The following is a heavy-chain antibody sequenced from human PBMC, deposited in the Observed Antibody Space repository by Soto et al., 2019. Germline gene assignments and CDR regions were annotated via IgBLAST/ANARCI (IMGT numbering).Heavy chain of an antibody. CDR3: ARLSNIVGTGATNWIDP. J-gene: IGHJ5*02. D-gene: IGHD3-10*01. CDR1: GGSISSSSYN. V-gene: IGHV4-39*01. CDR2: IYYTGST. Sequence: QLQLQESGPGLVKPSETLSLTCIVSGGSISSSSYNWGWIRQPPGKGLEWIGSIYYTGSTYYNPSLKSRVTISVDTSKNQFFLKLSSVSAADTAVYYCARLSNIVGTGATNWIDPWGQGTLVTVSS.